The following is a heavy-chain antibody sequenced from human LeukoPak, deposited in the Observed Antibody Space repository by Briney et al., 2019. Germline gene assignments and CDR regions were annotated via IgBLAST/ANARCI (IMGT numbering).Heavy chain of an antibody. J-gene: IGHJ4*02. D-gene: IGHD5-24*01. V-gene: IGHV3-11*04. CDR2: ISSSGNSK. Sequence: GGSLRLSCAASGFTVSSNYMNWIRQAPGKGLEWIAFISSSGNSKYYADSVKGRFTISRDDAKNSLYLQMNSLRAEDTAVYYCTRETRWDFDYWGQGTLVTVSS. CDR3: TRETRWDFDY. CDR1: GFTVSSNY.